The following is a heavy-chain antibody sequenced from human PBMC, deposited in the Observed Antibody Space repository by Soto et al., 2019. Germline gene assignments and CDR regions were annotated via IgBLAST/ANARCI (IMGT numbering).Heavy chain of an antibody. J-gene: IGHJ6*02. D-gene: IGHD2-2*02. CDR1: GGTFSSYA. V-gene: IGHV1-69*13. CDR2: IIPIFGTA. Sequence: GASVKVSCKASGGTFSSYAISWVRQAPGQGLEWMGGIIPIFGTANYAQKFQGRVTITADESTSTAYMELSSLRSEDTAVYYCAGRECSSTSCHTPGGYYYYYGMDVWGQGTTVTVSS. CDR3: AGRECSSTSCHTPGGYYYYYGMDV.